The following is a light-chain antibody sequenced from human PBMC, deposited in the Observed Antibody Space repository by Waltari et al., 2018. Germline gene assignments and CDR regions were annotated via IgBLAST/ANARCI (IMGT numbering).Light chain of an antibody. V-gene: IGKV2-28*01. CDR3: MQALQTPWT. Sequence: DIVMTPSRLSLSVTPGEPASFSCRSTQSLLHSLGNTYLDWYLQRPGQSPQLLIYLGSIRASGVPDRFSGSGSGTDFTLQISSVEAEDVGIYYCMQALQTPWTFGQGTRVEI. CDR1: QSLLHSLGNTY. J-gene: IGKJ1*01. CDR2: LGS.